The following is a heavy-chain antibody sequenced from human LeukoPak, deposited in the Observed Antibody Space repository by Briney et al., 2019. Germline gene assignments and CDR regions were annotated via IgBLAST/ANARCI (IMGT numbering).Heavy chain of an antibody. CDR1: GSSFTSYW. D-gene: IGHD6-13*01. CDR2: IYPGDSDT. CDR3: ASYSSSWSDAFDI. Sequence: GESLQISCQGSGSSFTSYWIGWVRQMPGKGLEWMGIIYPGDSDTRYSPSFQGQVTISADKSISTAYLQWSSLKASDTAMYYCASYSSSWSDAFDIWGQGTMVTVSS. J-gene: IGHJ3*02. V-gene: IGHV5-51*01.